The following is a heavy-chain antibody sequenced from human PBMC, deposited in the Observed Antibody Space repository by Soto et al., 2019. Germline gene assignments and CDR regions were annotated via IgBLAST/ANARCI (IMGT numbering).Heavy chain of an antibody. Sequence: SETLSLTCTVSGGSISSGGYYWSWIRQHPGKGLEWIGYIYYSGSTYYNPSLKSRVTISVDTSKNQFSLKLSSVTAADTAVYYCARGYYDILTGYYIFDYWAQGTLVTVSS. CDR1: GGSISSGGYY. V-gene: IGHV4-31*03. CDR3: ARGYYDILTGYYIFDY. D-gene: IGHD3-9*01. CDR2: IYYSGST. J-gene: IGHJ4*02.